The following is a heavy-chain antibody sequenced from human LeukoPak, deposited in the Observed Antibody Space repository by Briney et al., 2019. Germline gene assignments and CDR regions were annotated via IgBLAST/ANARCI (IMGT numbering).Heavy chain of an antibody. CDR2: INHSGST. CDR3: ARHITNTMVRDKRRNWFDP. D-gene: IGHD3-10*01. V-gene: IGHV4-39*01. J-gene: IGHJ5*02. Sequence: SETLSLTCTVSGGSISSSSYYWGWLRQPPGKGLEWIGEINHSGSTNYNPSLKSRVTISVDTSKNQFSLKLSSVTAADTAVYYCARHITNTMVRDKRRNWFDPWGQGTLVTVSS. CDR1: GGSISSSSYY.